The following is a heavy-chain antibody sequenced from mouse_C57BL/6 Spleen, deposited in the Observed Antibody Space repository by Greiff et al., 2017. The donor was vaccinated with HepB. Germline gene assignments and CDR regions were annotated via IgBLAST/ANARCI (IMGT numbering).Heavy chain of an antibody. D-gene: IGHD1-1*01. J-gene: IGHJ3*01. CDR2: IYPGSGST. CDR3: ARNDYGSGYGFAY. V-gene: IGHV1-55*01. Sequence: QVQLQQPGAELVKPGASVKMSCKASGYTFTSYWITWVKQRPGQGLEWIGDIYPGSGSTNYNEKFKSKATLTVDTSSSTVYMQLSSLTSEDSAVYYCARNDYGSGYGFAYWGQGTLVTVSA. CDR1: GYTFTSYW.